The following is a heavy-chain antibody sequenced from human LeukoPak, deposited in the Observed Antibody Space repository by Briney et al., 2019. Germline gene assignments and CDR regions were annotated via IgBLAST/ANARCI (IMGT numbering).Heavy chain of an antibody. CDR3: AREIRYYYGSGDYNWFDP. CDR1: GGSINSNY. V-gene: IGHV4-59*01. J-gene: IGHJ5*02. Sequence: SETLSLTCTVSGGSINSNYWSWIRQPPGKGLEWIGYIYYSGSTNYNPSLQSRVTISVDTSKNQFSLRLRSVTAADTAVYYCAREIRYYYGSGDYNWFDPWGQGTLVTVSS. D-gene: IGHD3-10*01. CDR2: IYYSGST.